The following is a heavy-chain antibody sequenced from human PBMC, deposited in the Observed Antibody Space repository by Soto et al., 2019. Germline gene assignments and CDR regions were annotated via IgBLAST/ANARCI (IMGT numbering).Heavy chain of an antibody. CDR1: GGTFSSYA. CDR2: SIPIFGTA. V-gene: IGHV1-69*01. CDR3: ATERRITMVRGAYYFDY. Sequence: QVQLVQSGAEVKKPGSSVKVSCKASGGTFSSYAISWVRQAPGQGLEWMGGSIPIFGTANYAQKFQGRVTITADETTSTAYMELCSLRSEDTAVYYCATERRITMVRGAYYFDYWGQGTLVTVSS. D-gene: IGHD3-10*01. J-gene: IGHJ4*02.